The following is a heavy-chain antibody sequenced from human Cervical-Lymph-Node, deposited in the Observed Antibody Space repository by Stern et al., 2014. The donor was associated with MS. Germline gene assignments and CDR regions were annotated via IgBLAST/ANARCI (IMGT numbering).Heavy chain of an antibody. CDR1: GFSFSNYA. CDR2: ICDVGNEQ. V-gene: IGHV3-30*18. Sequence: VQLVESGGSVVQPGRTLRLPCAASGFSFSNYAVHWVRHDQGKGPERVAVICDVGNEQYYSDSVKGRFIISRDNSKNTLYLQMNSLRADETAVYYCAKRSECSSASCNYYFDYWGQGTVVTVSS. D-gene: IGHD2-2*01. CDR3: AKRSECSSASCNYYFDY. J-gene: IGHJ4*02.